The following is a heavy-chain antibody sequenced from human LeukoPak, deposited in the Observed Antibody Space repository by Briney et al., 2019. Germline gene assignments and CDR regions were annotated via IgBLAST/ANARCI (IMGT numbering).Heavy chain of an antibody. CDR3: ARDLSGDGYPGY. J-gene: IGHJ4*02. CDR2: IIPIFGIA. Sequence: ASVKVSCKASGGTFSSYAISWVRQAPGQGLEWMGRIIPIFGIANYAQKFQGRVTITADKSTSTDYMELSSLRSEDTAVYYCARDLSGDGYPGYWGQGTLVTVSS. V-gene: IGHV1-69*04. D-gene: IGHD5-24*01. CDR1: GGTFSSYA.